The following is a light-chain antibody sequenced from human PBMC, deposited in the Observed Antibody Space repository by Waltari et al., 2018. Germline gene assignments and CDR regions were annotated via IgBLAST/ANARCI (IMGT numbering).Light chain of an antibody. J-gene: IGKJ2*01. Sequence: DIVMTQSPDSLAVSLGERATINCKSSQNVLYKSNNKNSLAWYQQKQRQPPKLFIYWASTRESGVPDRFSGSGSGTDFTLTISSLEPEDFAVYYCQQRSNYTFGQGTKLEIK. CDR3: QQRSNYT. V-gene: IGKV4-1*01. CDR2: WAS. CDR1: QNVLYKSNNKNS.